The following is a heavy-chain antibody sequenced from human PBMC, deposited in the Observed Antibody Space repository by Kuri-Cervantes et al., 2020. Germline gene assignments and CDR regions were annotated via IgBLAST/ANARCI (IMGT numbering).Heavy chain of an antibody. J-gene: IGHJ4*02. CDR1: GFTFSNIS. D-gene: IGHD3-10*01. CDR3: ARTGWDMVQGVIISYYFDY. Sequence: GGSLRLSCAASGFTFSNISMNWVRQAPGKGLEWVSSISGTGAYTHYADSVKGRFTISRDNGKNSLYLQMNSLGAEDTAVYYCARTGWDMVQGVIISYYFDYWGQGTMVTVSS. V-gene: IGHV3-21*01. CDR2: ISGTGAYT.